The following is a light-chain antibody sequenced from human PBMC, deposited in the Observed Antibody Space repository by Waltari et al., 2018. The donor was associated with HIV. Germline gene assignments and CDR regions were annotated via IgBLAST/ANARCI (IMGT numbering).Light chain of an antibody. J-gene: IGLJ1*01. CDR3: AVWDDSLSGLYV. CDR2: GNN. CDR1: SSNIGSSY. Sequence: QSVLTQPPSASGTPGQRVTISCSGRSSNIGSSYVYWYQQLPGTAPKLLIYGNNQRPSGVPDRFSGSKSGTSASLAISGLRSEDEADYYCAVWDDSLSGLYVFGTGTKVTVL. V-gene: IGLV1-47*01.